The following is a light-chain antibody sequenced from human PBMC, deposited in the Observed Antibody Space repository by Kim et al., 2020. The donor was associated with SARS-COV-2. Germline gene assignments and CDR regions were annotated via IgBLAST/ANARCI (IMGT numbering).Light chain of an antibody. CDR2: NAY. CDR3: QQSYIDPPWT. CDR1: QNINIY. V-gene: IGKV1-39*01. Sequence: VGDRVTSTGRPSQNINIYLNWNQQRPGKAPRLLIYNAYSLQSGVPSRFSGSGAGTDFTLTISSLQPEVLASGYCQQSYIDPPWTFGQGTKVDIK. J-gene: IGKJ1*01.